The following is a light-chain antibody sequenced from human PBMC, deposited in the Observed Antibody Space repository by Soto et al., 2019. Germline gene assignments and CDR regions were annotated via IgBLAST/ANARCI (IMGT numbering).Light chain of an antibody. CDR1: SSNIGSNT. CDR3: AAWDDSLNGPV. Sequence: QSVLTQPPSASGTPGQRVTISCSGSSSNIGSNTVNWYQQLPGTAPKLLIYSNNQRPSGVPDRFSGSKSGTSASLAISGLQSEDEGDDYCAAWDDSLNGPVFGGGTKLTVL. J-gene: IGLJ2*01. V-gene: IGLV1-44*01. CDR2: SNN.